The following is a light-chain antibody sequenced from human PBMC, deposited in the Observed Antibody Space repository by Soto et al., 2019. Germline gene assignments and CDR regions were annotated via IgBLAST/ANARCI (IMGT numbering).Light chain of an antibody. Sequence: HSALTQPASVSGSPGQSITISCTGTSSDVGGYNYVSWYQQHPGKAPKLMIYEVSNRPSGVSNRFSGSKSGNTAYLTISGLQAEDEADYYCSSYTSSSTLEVFGGGTKLTVL. CDR1: SSDVGGYNY. V-gene: IGLV2-14*01. CDR3: SSYTSSSTLEV. J-gene: IGLJ3*02. CDR2: EVS.